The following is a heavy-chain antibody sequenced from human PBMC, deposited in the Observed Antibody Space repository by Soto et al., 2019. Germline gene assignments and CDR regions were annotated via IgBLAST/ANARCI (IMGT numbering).Heavy chain of an antibody. CDR3: VRDGLTGTSLVLDS. V-gene: IGHV3-33*01. CDR1: GFTFGNYG. Sequence: PGGSLRLSCAASGFTFGNYGMHWVRQAPGKGLGWVALIWYDGTNQNYADSVKGRFTISRDNSKNTLYLQMNTLRAEDAAVYYCVRDGLTGTSLVLDSWGQGTLVTVSS. J-gene: IGHJ5*01. CDR2: IWYDGTNQ. D-gene: IGHD1-20*01.